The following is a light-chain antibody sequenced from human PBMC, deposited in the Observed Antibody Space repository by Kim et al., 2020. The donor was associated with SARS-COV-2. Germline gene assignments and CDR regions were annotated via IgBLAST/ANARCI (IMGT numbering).Light chain of an antibody. Sequence: LSITISCTGTSNDVGAYNYVSWYQQRPGKAPKVISYDVSVRPSGVSNRFSGSKSGNAASLTISGLQADDEAGYYCCLYTASRTLLFGEGTKLTVL. V-gene: IGLV2-14*03. CDR2: DVS. CDR1: SNDVGAYNY. CDR3: CLYTASRTLL. J-gene: IGLJ3*02.